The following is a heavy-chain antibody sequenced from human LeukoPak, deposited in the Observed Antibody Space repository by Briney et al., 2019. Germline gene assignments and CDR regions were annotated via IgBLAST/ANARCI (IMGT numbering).Heavy chain of an antibody. CDR3: ARDKAQYYYFDY. CDR1: GFTFSIYG. V-gene: IGHV3-33*08. D-gene: IGHD3-10*01. Sequence: PGGSLRLSCAASGFTFSIYGMHWVRQAPGKGLEWVAVIWNDGSNAYYADSVKGRFIISRDNSKNKMYLQMNSLRIEDTAVYYCARDKAQYYYFDYWGQGTLVTVSS. J-gene: IGHJ4*02. CDR2: IWNDGSNA.